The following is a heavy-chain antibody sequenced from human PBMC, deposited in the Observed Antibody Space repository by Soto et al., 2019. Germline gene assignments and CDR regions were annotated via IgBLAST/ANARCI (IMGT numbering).Heavy chain of an antibody. V-gene: IGHV5-51*01. J-gene: IGHJ4*02. Sequence: GESLKISCQASGYSFSNFWIAWVRQMPGEGLEWLGIIYPDDSDTRYSPSFLGQVTISADKSIKTTYLQWSSLKASDTAIYFCASSVLVTSTMNYFDLWGQGTLVTISS. CDR3: ASSVLVTSTMNYFDL. CDR2: IYPDDSDT. D-gene: IGHD2-8*02. CDR1: GYSFSNFW.